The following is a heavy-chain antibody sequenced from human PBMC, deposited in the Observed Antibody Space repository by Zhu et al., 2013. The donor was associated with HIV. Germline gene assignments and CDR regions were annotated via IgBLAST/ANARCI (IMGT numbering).Heavy chain of an antibody. D-gene: IGHD1-26*01. CDR3: ARREVTSGNYYFDY. J-gene: IGHJ4*02. CDR1: GYNFASHW. Sequence: VQLVQSGAEMKKPGESLKISCKGSGYNFASHWIAWVRQMPGKGLEWMGSIYPGDSDTRNSPSFQGQVTISADRSINTAYLQWSSLKASDTAMYYCARREVTSGNYYFDYWGQGTLVTVSS. CDR2: IYPGDSDT. V-gene: IGHV5-51*01.